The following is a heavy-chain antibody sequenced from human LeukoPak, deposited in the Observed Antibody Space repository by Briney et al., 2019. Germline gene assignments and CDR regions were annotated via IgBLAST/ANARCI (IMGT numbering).Heavy chain of an antibody. CDR1: GGSISSSSYY. Sequence: PSETLSLTCTVSGGSISSSSYYWGWIRQPPGKGLEWIGRIYYSGSTYYNPSLKSRVTISVDTSKNQFSLKLSSVTAADTAVYYCARADYYYDSSGYYYYYYYYMDVWGKGTTVTVSS. V-gene: IGHV4-39*07. CDR2: IYYSGST. CDR3: ARADYYYDSSGYYYYYYYYMDV. D-gene: IGHD3-22*01. J-gene: IGHJ6*03.